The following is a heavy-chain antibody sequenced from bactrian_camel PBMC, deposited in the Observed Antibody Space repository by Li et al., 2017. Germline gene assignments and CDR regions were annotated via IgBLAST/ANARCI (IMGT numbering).Heavy chain of an antibody. CDR2: INWSGLST. CDR3: AAVEGTLMPLTPQQYHY. V-gene: IGHV3S60*01. J-gene: IGHJ4*01. Sequence: HVQLVESGGGSVQSGGPLRLSCAASGYTYSSYCMGWFRQAPGRKREGVSCINWSGLSTYYADPVKGRFTISRDNATNTLYLQMNSLKPEDTAMYFCAAVEGTLMPLTPQQYHYWGQGTQVTVS. CDR1: GYTYSSYC. D-gene: IGHD8*01.